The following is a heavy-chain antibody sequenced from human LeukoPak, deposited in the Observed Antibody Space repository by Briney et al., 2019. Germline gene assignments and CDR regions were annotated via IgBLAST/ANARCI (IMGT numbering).Heavy chain of an antibody. CDR3: AKLPQGGGDYYYVDV. CDR2: ISGNGAYT. CDR1: GFTFSSYG. V-gene: IGHV3-23*01. D-gene: IGHD1-26*01. J-gene: IGHJ6*03. Sequence: AGGSLRLSCAAFGFTFSSYGMNWVRQAPGKGLEWVSAISGNGAYTYYPDSVRGRFTISRDNSKNTLFLQMNSLRAEDTGVYYCAKLPQGGGDYYYVDVWGKGTTVTVSS.